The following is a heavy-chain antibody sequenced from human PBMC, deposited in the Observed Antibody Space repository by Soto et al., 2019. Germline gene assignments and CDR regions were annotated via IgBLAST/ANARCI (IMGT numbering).Heavy chain of an antibody. CDR1: GGSISSGGYY. J-gene: IGHJ5*02. Sequence: SETLSLTCTVSGGSISSGGYYWSWIRQHPGRGLEWIGYIYYSGSTYYNPSLKSRVTISVDTSKNQFSLKLSSVTAADTAVYYCAREQQLVFNWFDPWGQGTLVTVSS. CDR3: AREQQLVFNWFDP. CDR2: IYYSGST. D-gene: IGHD6-13*01. V-gene: IGHV4-31*03.